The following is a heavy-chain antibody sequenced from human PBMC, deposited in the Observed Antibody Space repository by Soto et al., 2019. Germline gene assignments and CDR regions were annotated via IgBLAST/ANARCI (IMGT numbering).Heavy chain of an antibody. CDR3: ARQHMDFWSGYGGRIYYYGMDV. CDR2: IYSGGST. CDR1: GFTVSSNY. D-gene: IGHD3-3*01. Sequence: GGSLRLSCAASGFTVSSNYMSWVRQAPGKGLEWVSVIYSGGSTYYADSVKGRFTISRDNSKNTLYLQMNSLRAEDTAVYYCARQHMDFWSGYGGRIYYYGMDVWGQGTTVTVSS. V-gene: IGHV3-53*01. J-gene: IGHJ6*02.